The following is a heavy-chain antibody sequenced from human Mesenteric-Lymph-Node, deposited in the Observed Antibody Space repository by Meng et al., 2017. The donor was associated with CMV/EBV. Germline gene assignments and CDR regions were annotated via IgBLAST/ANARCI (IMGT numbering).Heavy chain of an antibody. D-gene: IGHD3-16*01. CDR1: GYSFTIYA. J-gene: IGHJ4*02. CDR3: ARSLGGSDRSLDY. CDR2: INTHNGDI. Sequence: SCQTSGYSFTIYAISWVRQAPGQGLEWLGWINTHNGDINYSQKVQGRVTMTTETSTTTVYMELRSLRSVDTAVYYCARSLGGSDRSLDYWGQGTLVTVSS. V-gene: IGHV1-18*01.